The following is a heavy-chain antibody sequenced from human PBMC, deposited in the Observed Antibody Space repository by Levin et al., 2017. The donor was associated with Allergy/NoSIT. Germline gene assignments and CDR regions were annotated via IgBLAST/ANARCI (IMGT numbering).Heavy chain of an antibody. CDR1: GFRFSDYY. J-gene: IGHJ4*02. V-gene: IGHV3-11*06. D-gene: IGHD3/OR15-3a*01. CDR2: ISVSGRET. CDR3: AREGFWTD. Sequence: PGGSLRLSCAATGFRFSDYYMSWIRQVPGKGLEWVSYISVSGRETNYADSVKGRFTISRDNAMNSLSLQMNSLRVDDSAVYYCAREGFWTDWGQGTLVTVSS.